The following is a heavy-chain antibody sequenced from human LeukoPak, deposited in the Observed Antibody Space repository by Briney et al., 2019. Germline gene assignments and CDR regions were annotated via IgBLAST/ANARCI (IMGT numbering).Heavy chain of an antibody. CDR3: VRMGEGGGSLDY. CDR2: IYYGGST. Sequence: SETLSLTCTVSGGSISSGGYYWSWIRQHPGKGLEWIGYIYYGGSTYYNPSLKSRVTISVDTSKNQFSLKLSSVTAADTAVYYCVRMGEGGGSLDYWGQGTLVTVSS. CDR1: GGSISSGGYY. D-gene: IGHD1-26*01. J-gene: IGHJ4*02. V-gene: IGHV4-31*03.